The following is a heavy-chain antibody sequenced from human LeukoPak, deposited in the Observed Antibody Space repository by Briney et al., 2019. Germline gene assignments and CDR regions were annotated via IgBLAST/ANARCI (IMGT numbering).Heavy chain of an antibody. Sequence: PGGSLRLSCAASGFIFSTYWMSWVRQAPGKGLEWVANINHDGSEKYYVDSVRGRFTISRDNTKNSLYLQMNSLRVEDTAVYYCARVAKFYYGSETYYFFEHWGQGTPVTASS. CDR1: GFIFSTYW. J-gene: IGHJ4*02. CDR2: INHDGSEK. D-gene: IGHD3-10*01. V-gene: IGHV3-7*01. CDR3: ARVAKFYYGSETYYFFEH.